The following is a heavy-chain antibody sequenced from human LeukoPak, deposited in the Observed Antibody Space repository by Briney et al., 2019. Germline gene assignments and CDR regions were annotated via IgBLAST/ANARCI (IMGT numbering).Heavy chain of an antibody. V-gene: IGHV3-30*18. D-gene: IGHD3-22*01. CDR2: ISYDGSNK. CDR3: AKDGYSSGYSFDY. J-gene: IGHJ4*02. Sequence: HTGGSLRLSCAASGFTFSSYGMHWVRQAPGKGLEWVAVISYDGSNKYYADSVKGRFTISRDNSKNTLYLQMNSLRAEDTAVYYCAKDGYSSGYSFDYWGQGTLVTVSS. CDR1: GFTFSSYG.